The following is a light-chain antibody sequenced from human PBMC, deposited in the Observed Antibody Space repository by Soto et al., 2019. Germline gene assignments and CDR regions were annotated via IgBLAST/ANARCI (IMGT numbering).Light chain of an antibody. CDR1: QSVGNN. CDR2: GVS. J-gene: IGKJ1*01. Sequence: EIVMTQSPAPLSVSPGERSTLSCMASQSVGNNLAWYQQKPGQAPRLLIWGVSNRATGIPDRFSGSGSGTDFTLTISRLEPEDFVVFYCYQYGSTPPTFGQGTKVDVK. CDR3: YQYGSTPPT. V-gene: IGKV3-20*01.